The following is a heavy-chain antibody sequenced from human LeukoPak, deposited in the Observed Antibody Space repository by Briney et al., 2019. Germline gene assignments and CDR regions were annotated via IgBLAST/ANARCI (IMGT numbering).Heavy chain of an antibody. V-gene: IGHV3-30*04. J-gene: IGHJ4*02. CDR1: GFTFSSYA. CDR2: ISYDGNNK. Sequence: GRSLRLSCAASGFTFSSYAMHWVRQAPGKGLEWVSVISYDGNNKDYADSVRGRFTISRDNSKSTLYLQMNSLRAEDTTVYFCARGARKGDDYGGFFDFWGQGTLVTVSS. D-gene: IGHD4-23*01. CDR3: ARGARKGDDYGGFFDF.